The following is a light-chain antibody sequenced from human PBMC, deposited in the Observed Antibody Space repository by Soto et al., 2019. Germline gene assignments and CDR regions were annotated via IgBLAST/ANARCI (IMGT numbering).Light chain of an antibody. J-gene: IGLJ1*01. V-gene: IGLV2-8*01. CDR2: EVS. CDR1: SSDIGAYIY. CDR3: SSYAGSNNVV. Sequence: QSALTQPPSASGSPGQSVTISCTGTSSDIGAYIYVSWYQQHPGKAPKLMISEVSRRPSGVPERFSGSKSGNTASLTVSGLQADDEAHYYCSSYAGSNNVVFGTGTKGTVL.